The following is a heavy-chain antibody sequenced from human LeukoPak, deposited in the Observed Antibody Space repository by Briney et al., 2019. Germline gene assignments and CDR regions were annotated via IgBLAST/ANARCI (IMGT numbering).Heavy chain of an antibody. CDR2: INPNSGGT. Sequence: ASVKVSCKASGYTFTDYYMHWVRQAPGQGLEWMGWINPNSGGTNFAQKFQGRVTMTRDTSISTAYMEMSGLTSDDTAVYYCARSLPLAVGDSRDNFDYWGQGTLVTVSS. CDR3: ARSLPLAVGDSRDNFDY. V-gene: IGHV1-2*02. J-gene: IGHJ4*02. D-gene: IGHD3-16*01. CDR1: GYTFTDYY.